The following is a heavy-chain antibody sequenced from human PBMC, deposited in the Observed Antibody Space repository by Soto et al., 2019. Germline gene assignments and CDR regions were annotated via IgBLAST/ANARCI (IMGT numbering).Heavy chain of an antibody. CDR3: ARSYVVGGSVDY. J-gene: IGHJ4*02. CDR1: GGSISSYY. CDR2: IYYSGST. V-gene: IGHV4-59*08. D-gene: IGHD2-2*01. Sequence: PSETLSLTCTVSGGSISSYYWSWIRQPPGKGLEWIGYIYYSGSTNYNPSLKSRVTISVDTSKNQFSLKLSSVTAADTAVYYCARSYVVGGSVDYWGQGTLVTVSS.